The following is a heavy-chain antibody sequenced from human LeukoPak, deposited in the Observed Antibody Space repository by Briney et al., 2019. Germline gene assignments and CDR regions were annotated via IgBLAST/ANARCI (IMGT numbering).Heavy chain of an antibody. CDR1: GGTFSSYA. Sequence: ASVKVSCKASGGTFSSYAISWVRQAPGQGLEWMGGIIPIFGTANYAQKFQGRVTITADESTSTAYMELSSLRSEDTAVYYCARVLLDYYDSSGYSLGYWGQGTLVTVSS. D-gene: IGHD3-22*01. CDR3: ARVLLDYYDSSGYSLGY. CDR2: IIPIFGTA. V-gene: IGHV1-69*13. J-gene: IGHJ4*02.